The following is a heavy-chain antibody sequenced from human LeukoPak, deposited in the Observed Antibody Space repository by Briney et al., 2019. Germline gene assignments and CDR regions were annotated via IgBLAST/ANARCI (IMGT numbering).Heavy chain of an antibody. CDR1: GGSISSYY. Sequence: TSETLSLTCSVSGGSISSYYWSWIRQPAGKGLEWIGRIYTSGSTNHNPSLKSRVTMSVDTSNNQFSLKLSSVTAADTAVYYCARESYDSSGYYPVYWGQGTLVTVSS. V-gene: IGHV4-4*07. CDR2: IYTSGST. CDR3: ARESYDSSGYYPVY. D-gene: IGHD3-22*01. J-gene: IGHJ4*02.